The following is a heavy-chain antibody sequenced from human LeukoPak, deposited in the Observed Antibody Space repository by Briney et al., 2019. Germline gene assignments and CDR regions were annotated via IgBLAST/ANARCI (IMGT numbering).Heavy chain of an antibody. D-gene: IGHD5-12*01. J-gene: IGHJ4*02. Sequence: SCKASGGTFSSCAISWVRQAPGQGLEWIGEINHSGSTNYNPSLKSRVTISVDTSKNQFSLKLSSVTAADAAVYYCARLYGYSGYDDYWGQGTLVTVSS. CDR1: GGTFSSCA. V-gene: IGHV4-34*01. CDR2: INHSGST. CDR3: ARLYGYSGYDDY.